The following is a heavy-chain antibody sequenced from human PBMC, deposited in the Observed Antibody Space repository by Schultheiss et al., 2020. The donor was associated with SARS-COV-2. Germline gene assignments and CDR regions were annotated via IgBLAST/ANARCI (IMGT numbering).Heavy chain of an antibody. CDR1: GGSISSRYYY. Sequence: SQTLSLTCTVSGGSISSRYYYWAWIRQPPGKGLEWIASISNSGITYYNPSLKSRVTISIDTSKNQFSLKLSSVTAADTAVYYCARDRAKDYYYGMDVWGQGTTVTVSS. CDR2: ISNSGIT. J-gene: IGHJ6*02. D-gene: IGHD4/OR15-4a*01. V-gene: IGHV4-39*07. CDR3: ARDRAKDYYYGMDV.